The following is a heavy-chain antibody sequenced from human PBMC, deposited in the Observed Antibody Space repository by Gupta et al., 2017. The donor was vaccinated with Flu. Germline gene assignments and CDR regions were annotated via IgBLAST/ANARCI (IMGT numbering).Heavy chain of an antibody. D-gene: IGHD2-8*02. CDR1: RNYN. CDR3: ARWDWWQFRDGRDV. V-gene: IGHV4-4*07. Sequence: RNYNWNWIRQSAGKGLEWIGRIYSGGTTKYNPSLESRVTMSLDTSKNQVSLNLTSVNAADTAVYYCARWDWWQFRDGRDVWGQGTTVTVSS. J-gene: IGHJ6*02. CDR2: IYSGGTT.